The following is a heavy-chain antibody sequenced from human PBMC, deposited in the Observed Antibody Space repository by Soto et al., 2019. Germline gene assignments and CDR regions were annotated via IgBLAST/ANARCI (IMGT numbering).Heavy chain of an antibody. Sequence: SETLSLTCTVSGGSISSGDYYWSWIRQPPGKGLEWIGYIYYSGSTYYNPSLKSRVTISVDTSKNQFSLKLSSVTAADTAVYYCARGYCSSTSCYREYNWFDPWGQGTLVTAPQ. CDR1: GGSISSGDYY. D-gene: IGHD2-2*01. V-gene: IGHV4-30-4*01. CDR2: IYYSGST. J-gene: IGHJ5*02. CDR3: ARGYCSSTSCYREYNWFDP.